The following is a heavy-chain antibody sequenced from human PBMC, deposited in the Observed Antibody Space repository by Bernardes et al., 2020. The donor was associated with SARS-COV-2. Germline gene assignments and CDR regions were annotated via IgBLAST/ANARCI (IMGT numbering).Heavy chain of an antibody. CDR1: GFTFSSYA. Sequence: GGSLRLSCAASGFTFSSYALSWVRQAPGKGLEWVSAISGSGGSTHYADSVKGRFTISRDNSKNTLYLQMNCLRVEDTAVYYCAKKYSSGWYYVDYWGQGTLVTVSS. V-gene: IGHV3-23*01. CDR2: ISGSGGST. D-gene: IGHD6-19*01. J-gene: IGHJ4*02. CDR3: AKKYSSGWYYVDY.